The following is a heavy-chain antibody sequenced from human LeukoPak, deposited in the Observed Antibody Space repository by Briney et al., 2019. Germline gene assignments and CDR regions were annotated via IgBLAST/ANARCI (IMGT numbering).Heavy chain of an antibody. V-gene: IGHV3-30*03. CDR3: ATLTRDYNIYMDV. Sequence: PGGSLRLSCAASGFTFSDYYMTWIRQAPGKGLEWVAVISYHGSNKYYADSVKGRFTISRDNSKKTLYMQMNSLRGEDTAVYYYATLTRDYNIYMDVWGKGTTVTVSS. CDR1: GFTFSDYY. CDR2: ISYHGSNK. D-gene: IGHD1/OR15-1a*01. J-gene: IGHJ6*03.